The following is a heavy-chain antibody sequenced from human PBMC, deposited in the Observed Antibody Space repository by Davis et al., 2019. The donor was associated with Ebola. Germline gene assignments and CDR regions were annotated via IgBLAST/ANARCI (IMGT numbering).Heavy chain of an antibody. Sequence: SGPTLATPTETLTLTCTVSGFPLSNARMGVSWIRQPPGKALEWLAHIFSNDEKTYSTSLKSRLTISKETSKNQVILTMTNMDPVDTATYYYAHSRIVATITTYYYYGMDVWGQGTTVTVSS. CDR3: AHSRIVATITTYYYYGMDV. CDR1: GFPLSNARMG. D-gene: IGHD5-12*01. V-gene: IGHV2-26*01. CDR2: IFSNDEK. J-gene: IGHJ6*02.